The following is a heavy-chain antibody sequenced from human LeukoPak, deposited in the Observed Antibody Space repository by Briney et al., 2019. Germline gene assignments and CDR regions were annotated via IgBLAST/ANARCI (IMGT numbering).Heavy chain of an antibody. Sequence: SETLSLTCTVSGGSFSCHYWSWLRQPPGKGLEWIGYINHSGRTNYNTSLKSRVIISVDTSKNQFSLKVNSVTAADTAMYYCARQPDVAGITGMGWFDPWGQGTLVTVSS. J-gene: IGHJ5*02. D-gene: IGHD1-7*01. CDR2: INHSGRT. CDR3: ARQPDVAGITGMGWFDP. V-gene: IGHV4-59*11. CDR1: GGSFSCHY.